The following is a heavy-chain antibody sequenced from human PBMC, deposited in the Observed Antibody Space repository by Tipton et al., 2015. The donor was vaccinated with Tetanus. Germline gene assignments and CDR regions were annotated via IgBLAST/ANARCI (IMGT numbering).Heavy chain of an antibody. CDR2: IYNSGNT. J-gene: IGHJ4*02. V-gene: IGHV4-31*03. CDR1: GGSISSGGYY. CDR3: ARDQARGARGWNYFDY. D-gene: IGHD1-26*01. Sequence: LVKPTQTLSLTCTVSGGSISSGGYYWSWIRQHPGKGLEWIGDIYNSGNTYYNPSLKSRVTILVDTAKNQFSLKLTSVTAADTAVYYCARDQARGARGWNYFDYWGQGSLVTVSS.